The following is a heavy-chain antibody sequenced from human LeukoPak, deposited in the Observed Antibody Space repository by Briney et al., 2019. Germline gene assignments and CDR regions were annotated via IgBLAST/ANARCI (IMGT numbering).Heavy chain of an antibody. V-gene: IGHV4-34*01. J-gene: IGHJ6*03. CDR1: GGSFSGYY. Sequence: SETLSATCAVYGGSFSGYYWSWIRQPPGKGLEWIGEINLSGCTNYNPSLKSRVTISVDTSKNQFSLKLSSVTAADTAVYYCARLYCSGGSCSPGYYYYYYYMDVWGKGTTVTISS. D-gene: IGHD2-15*01. CDR3: ARLYCSGGSCSPGYYYYYYYMDV. CDR2: INLSGCT.